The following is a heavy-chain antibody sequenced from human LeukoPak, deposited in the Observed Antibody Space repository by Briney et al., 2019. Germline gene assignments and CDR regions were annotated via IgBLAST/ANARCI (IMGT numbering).Heavy chain of an antibody. CDR2: INPNSGGT. D-gene: IGHD2-2*01. J-gene: IGHJ4*02. V-gene: IGHV1-2*02. CDR1: GYTFTGYY. Sequence: ASVKVSCKASGYTFTGYYMHWVRQAPGQGLEWMGSINPNSGGTNYAQKFQGRVTMTRDTSISTAYMELSRLRSDDTAVYYCAGGCSSTSCYEAFDYWGQGTLVTVSS. CDR3: AGGCSSTSCYEAFDY.